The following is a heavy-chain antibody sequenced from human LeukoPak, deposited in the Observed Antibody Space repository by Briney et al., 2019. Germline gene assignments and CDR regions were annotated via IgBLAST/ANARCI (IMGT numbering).Heavy chain of an antibody. CDR3: AKDPADTRPRYYFDY. CDR2: ISGSGGNT. V-gene: IGHV3-23*01. D-gene: IGHD5-18*01. J-gene: IGHJ4*02. CDR1: GFTFSSYA. Sequence: GGSLRLSCAASGFTFSSYAMSWVRQAPGKGLEWVSAISGSGGNTYYADSVKGRFTISRDNSKNTLYLQMNSLRAEDTAVYYCAKDPADTRPRYYFDYWGQGTLVTVSS.